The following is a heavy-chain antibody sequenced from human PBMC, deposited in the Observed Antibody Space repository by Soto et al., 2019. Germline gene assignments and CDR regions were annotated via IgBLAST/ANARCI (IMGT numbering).Heavy chain of an antibody. V-gene: IGHV3-43*01. Sequence: EVQLVESGGVVVQPGESLRLSCAASGFTFDDYSMHWVRQTPGKGLEWISLISWNGITTYYADSVKGRFTISRDNSKNSLYLQMNGLREDDTALYYCAKGGMTTVNSKWIGPWGQGTLVTVSS. CDR3: AKGGMTTVNSKWIGP. J-gene: IGHJ5*02. CDR2: ISWNGITT. D-gene: IGHD4-4*01. CDR1: GFTFDDYS.